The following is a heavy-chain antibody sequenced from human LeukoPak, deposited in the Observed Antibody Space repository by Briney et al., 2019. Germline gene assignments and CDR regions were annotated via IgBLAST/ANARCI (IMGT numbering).Heavy chain of an antibody. V-gene: IGHV3-23*01. D-gene: IGHD2-15*01. CDR3: AKQLGYCSDGSCYFPY. CDR1: RFTFSSSA. CDR2: ISGSGGST. J-gene: IGHJ4*02. Sequence: PGGSLRLSCAASRFTFSSSAMSWVRQAPGKGLEWVSTISGSGGSTYSTDSVKGRFTISRDNSKSTLYLQMNSLRAEDTAVYYCAKQLGYCSDGSCYFPYWGQGTLVTVSS.